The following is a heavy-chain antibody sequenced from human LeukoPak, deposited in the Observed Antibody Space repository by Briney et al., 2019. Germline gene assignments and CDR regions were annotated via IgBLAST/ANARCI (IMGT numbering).Heavy chain of an antibody. J-gene: IGHJ4*02. CDR1: GGSISSYY. CDR3: ARDHGEGFDY. V-gene: IGHV4-59*01. D-gene: IGHD4-17*01. Sequence: PSEPLSLTCPASGGSISSYYWSWIRQPPGKGLEWIGYIYYSGSTNYNPSLKSRVTISVDTSKHQFSLKLSSVTAADTAVYYCARDHGEGFDYWGQGTLVTVSS. CDR2: IYYSGST.